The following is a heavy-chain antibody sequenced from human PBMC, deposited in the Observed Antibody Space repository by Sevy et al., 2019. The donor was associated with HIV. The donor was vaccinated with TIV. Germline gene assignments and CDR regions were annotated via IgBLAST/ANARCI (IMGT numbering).Heavy chain of an antibody. V-gene: IGHV6-1*01. CDR3: ARGRLEAEGFFFDC. J-gene: IGHJ4*02. CDR1: GDSVSSNSAA. CDR2: TYYRSKWYN. D-gene: IGHD2-15*01. Sequence: LLRQSQTLSLTCAISGDSVSSNSAAWNWIRRSPSRGLEWLGRTYYRSKWYNDYAVSVKSRITINPDTSKNQFSLQLNSVTPEDTAVYYCARGRLEAEGFFFDCWGQGTLVTVSS.